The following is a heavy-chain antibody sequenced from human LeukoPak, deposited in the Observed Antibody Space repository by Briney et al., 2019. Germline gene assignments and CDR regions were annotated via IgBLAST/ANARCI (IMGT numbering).Heavy chain of an antibody. D-gene: IGHD2-21*02. CDR1: GGSISSSNYY. V-gene: IGHV4-39*01. CDR2: IYYSGST. Sequence: PSETLSLTCTVSGGSISSSNYYWGWIRQPPGKGLEWIGSIYYSGSTYYNPSLKSRVTISVDTSKNQFSLKLSSVTAADTAVYYCARHAPNSFVVVTAQVYFDYWGQGTLVTVSS. CDR3: ARHAPNSFVVVTAQVYFDY. J-gene: IGHJ4*02.